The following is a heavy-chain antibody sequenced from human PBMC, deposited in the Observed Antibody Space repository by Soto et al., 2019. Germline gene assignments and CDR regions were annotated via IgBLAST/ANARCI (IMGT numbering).Heavy chain of an antibody. CDR2: ISNSGTTI. J-gene: IGHJ4*02. CDR1: GFTFSAYY. D-gene: IGHD3-3*01. V-gene: IGHV3-11*04. Sequence: GGSLRLSCAASGFTFSAYYMSWIRQAPGKGLEWISYISNSGTTIFYADSVKGRFTISRDNARNSLYLQMNSLGAEDTAVYYCARAVRFLEWLVYYFDYWGQGTLVTVS. CDR3: ARAVRFLEWLVYYFDY.